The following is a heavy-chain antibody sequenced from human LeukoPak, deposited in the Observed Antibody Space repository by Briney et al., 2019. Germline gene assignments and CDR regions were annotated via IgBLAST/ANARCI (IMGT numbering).Heavy chain of an antibody. Sequence: GASVKVSCKASGYTFTSYYMHWVRQAPGQGLGWMGVINPTGGSTTCAQKFQGRVTMTGDTSTNTVYMDLTSLRSEDTAVYYCARQGRGGYWFFDLWGRGTLVTVSS. D-gene: IGHD1-26*01. CDR3: ARQGRGGYWFFDL. V-gene: IGHV1-46*01. CDR1: GYTFTSYY. CDR2: INPTGGST. J-gene: IGHJ2*01.